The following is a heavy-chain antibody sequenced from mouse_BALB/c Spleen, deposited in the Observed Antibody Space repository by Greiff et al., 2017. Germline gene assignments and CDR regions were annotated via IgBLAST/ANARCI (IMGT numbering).Heavy chain of an antibody. CDR3: NRILTGSDY. Sequence: EVQLQQSGAELVRSGASVKLSCTASGFNIKDYYMHWVKQRPEQGLEWIGWIDPENGDTEYAPKFQGKATMTADTSSNTAYLQLSSLTSEDTAVYYCNRILTGSDYWGQGTTLTVSS. CDR2: IDPENGDT. J-gene: IGHJ2*01. D-gene: IGHD4-1*01. V-gene: IGHV14-4*02. CDR1: GFNIKDYY.